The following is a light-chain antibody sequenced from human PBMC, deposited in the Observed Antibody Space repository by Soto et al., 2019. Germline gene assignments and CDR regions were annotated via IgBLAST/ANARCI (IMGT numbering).Light chain of an antibody. CDR3: ISYTSSDTYV. J-gene: IGLJ1*01. CDR1: SSDVGAYKY. V-gene: IGLV2-14*01. Sequence: QSVPTQPASVSGSPGQSITISCTGTSSDVGAYKYVSWYQQHPGKAPKLMIYDVSSRPSGVSNRFSGSKSGNTASLIISGLQAEDEADYYCISYTSSDTYVFGTGTKVTVL. CDR2: DVS.